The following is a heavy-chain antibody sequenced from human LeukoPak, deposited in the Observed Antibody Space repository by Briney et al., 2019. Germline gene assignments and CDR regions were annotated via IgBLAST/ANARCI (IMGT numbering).Heavy chain of an antibody. CDR1: GGSISSYY. D-gene: IGHD4-23*01. Sequence: SETLSLTCTVSGGSISSYYWSWIRQPPVKGLEWIGYIYYSGSTNYNPSLKSRVTISVDTSKNQFSLKLSSVTAADTAVYYCARRLVMDGGNSFEAFDIWGQGTMVTVSS. CDR2: IYYSGST. J-gene: IGHJ3*02. V-gene: IGHV4-59*01. CDR3: ARRLVMDGGNSFEAFDI.